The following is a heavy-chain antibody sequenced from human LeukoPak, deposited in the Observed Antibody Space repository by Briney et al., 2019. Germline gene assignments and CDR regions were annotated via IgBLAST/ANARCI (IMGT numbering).Heavy chain of an antibody. J-gene: IGHJ3*02. V-gene: IGHV1-69*02. CDR2: IIPILGIA. CDR3: ARARSRLVRYDAFDI. D-gene: IGHD3-10*01. Sequence: SVKVSCKASGGTFSSYTISWVRQAPGQGLEWMGRIIPILGIANDAQKFQGRVTITADKSTSTAYMELSSLRSEDTAVYYCARARSRLVRYDAFDIWGQGTMVTVSS. CDR1: GGTFSSYT.